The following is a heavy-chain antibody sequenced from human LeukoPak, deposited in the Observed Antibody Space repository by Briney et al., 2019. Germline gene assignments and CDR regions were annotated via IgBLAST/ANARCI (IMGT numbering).Heavy chain of an antibody. CDR2: IIPIFGTA. CDR3: ARGKKVRSSSSPFDY. CDR1: GGTFSSYA. V-gene: IGHV1-69*13. Sequence: ASVKVSCKASGGTFSSYAISWVRQAPGQGLEWMGGIIPIFGTANYAQKFQGRVTITADESTSTAYMELSRLRSDDTAVYYCARGKKVRSSSSPFDYWGQGTLVTVSS. D-gene: IGHD6-6*01. J-gene: IGHJ4*02.